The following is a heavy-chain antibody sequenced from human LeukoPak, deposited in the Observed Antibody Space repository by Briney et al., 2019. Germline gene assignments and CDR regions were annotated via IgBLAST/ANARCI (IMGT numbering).Heavy chain of an antibody. CDR1: GYTFTGYY. Sequence: GASVKVSCKASGYTFTGYYMHWVRQAPGQGLEWMGIINPRGGSTSYAQKFQGRVTMTRDTSTSTVYMELSSLRSEDTAVYYCAREEGHGDYLLDYWGQGTLVTVSS. V-gene: IGHV1-46*01. D-gene: IGHD4-17*01. J-gene: IGHJ4*02. CDR2: INPRGGST. CDR3: AREEGHGDYLLDY.